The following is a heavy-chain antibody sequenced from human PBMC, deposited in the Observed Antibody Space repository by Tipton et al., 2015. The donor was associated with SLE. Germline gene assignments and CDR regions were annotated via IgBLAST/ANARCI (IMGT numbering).Heavy chain of an antibody. CDR2: IRADGSSK. V-gene: IGHV3-30*02. J-gene: IGHJ4*02. CDR1: GFTYSGYA. D-gene: IGHD3-16*01. Sequence: SLRLSCAASGFTYSGYAMHWVRQAPGKGLEWVAFIRADGSSKDYADSVKGRFTISRDNSKNTLYLQMNRLRVEDTAVYYCAGGTGAYFDHWGQGTLVTVSS. CDR3: AGGTGAYFDH.